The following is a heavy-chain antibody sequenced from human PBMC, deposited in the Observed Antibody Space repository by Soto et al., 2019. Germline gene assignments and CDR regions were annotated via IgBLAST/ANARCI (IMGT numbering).Heavy chain of an antibody. Sequence: EVQLLESGGGLVQPGGSLRLSCAASGFTFSSYAMSWVRQAPGKGLEWVSAISGSGGSTYYADSVKGRFTISRDNSKNPLYLQMNGLRAEDTAVYYCARFVARVVTADFFDYWGQGTLVTVSS. D-gene: IGHD2-2*01. CDR1: GFTFSSYA. V-gene: IGHV3-23*01. CDR2: ISGSGGST. J-gene: IGHJ4*02. CDR3: ARFVARVVTADFFDY.